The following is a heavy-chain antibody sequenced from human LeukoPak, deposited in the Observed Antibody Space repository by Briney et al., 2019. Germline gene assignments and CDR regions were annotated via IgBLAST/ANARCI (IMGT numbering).Heavy chain of an antibody. CDR3: AKNYAVSNWFDP. V-gene: IGHV6-1*01. CDR2: TYYRSNWFN. Sequence: SQTLSLTCALSGESDYSNSPACNWIRQSPSRGLEWLGRTYYRSNWFNDFALSVKSRITINPDTSNNQFSLQLNSVTPEDTAVYYCAKNYAVSNWFDPWGQGTLVTVSS. D-gene: IGHD1-7*01. CDR1: GESDYSNSPA. J-gene: IGHJ5*02.